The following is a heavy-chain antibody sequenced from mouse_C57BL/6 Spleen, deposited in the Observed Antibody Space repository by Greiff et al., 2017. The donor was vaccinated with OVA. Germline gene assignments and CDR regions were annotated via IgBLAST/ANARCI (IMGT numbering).Heavy chain of an antibody. J-gene: IGHJ1*03. V-gene: IGHV1-63*01. CDR3: SRSRFTTVVAPDYYFDV. CDR1: GYTFTNYW. CDR2: IYPGGGYT. D-gene: IGHD1-1*01. Sequence: VNLVESGAELVRPGTSVKMSCKASGYTFTNYWLGWAKQRPGHGLEWIGNIYPGGGYTNYNEQFKGKATLSADKYSRPAYMQFSSLTAEDSAIYYCSRSRFTTVVAPDYYFDVWGTGTTGTVSS.